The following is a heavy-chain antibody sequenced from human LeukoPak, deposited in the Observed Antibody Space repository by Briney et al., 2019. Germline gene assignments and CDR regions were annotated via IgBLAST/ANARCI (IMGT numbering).Heavy chain of an antibody. CDR1: GFIFSGYW. CDR2: IKQDGSDQ. D-gene: IGHD6-25*01. CDR3: AKNIAAPGRDSYYLYGMDV. V-gene: IGHV3-7*01. Sequence: PRGSLRLSCAASGFIFSGYWMTWVRQAPGKGLEWVASIKQDGSDQHYVDAVKGRFTISRDNAKNSLYLQMNNLRADDTAVYYCAKNIAAPGRDSYYLYGMDVWSQGTTVTVSS. J-gene: IGHJ6*02.